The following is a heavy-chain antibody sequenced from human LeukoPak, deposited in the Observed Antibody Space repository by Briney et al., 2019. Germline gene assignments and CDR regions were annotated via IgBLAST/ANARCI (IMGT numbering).Heavy chain of an antibody. CDR2: INPSGGST. CDR3: ARTAGRTFDY. J-gene: IGHJ4*02. V-gene: IGHV1-46*01. CDR1: GYTSTSYF. D-gene: IGHD6-6*01. Sequence: ASVKVSCKASGYTSTSYFMHWVRQAPGQGLEWMGAINPSGGSTSYAQKFQGRVTMTRDTSTSTVYMELSSLRSEDTAVYYCARTAGRTFDYWGQGTLVTVSS.